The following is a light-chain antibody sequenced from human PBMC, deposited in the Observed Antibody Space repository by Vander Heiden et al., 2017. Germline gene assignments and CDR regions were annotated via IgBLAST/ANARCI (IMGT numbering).Light chain of an antibody. J-gene: IGKJ4*01. Sequence: EIVMTQSPATLSLSPGQRASLSCRASQSVNINVAWYQQRPGQAPSLLIHAASTRATGVPDRFSGIGSGTEFTLTISSLQSEDFAVYFCQQHSTWPSLTFGGGTRVE. CDR2: AAS. CDR1: QSVNIN. V-gene: IGKV3-15*01. CDR3: QQHSTWPSLT.